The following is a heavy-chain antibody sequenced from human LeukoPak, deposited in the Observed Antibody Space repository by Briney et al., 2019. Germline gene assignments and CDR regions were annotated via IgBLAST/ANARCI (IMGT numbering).Heavy chain of an antibody. CDR2: MNPNSGNT. Sequence: ASVKVSCKASGYTFTSYDINWVRQATGQGLGWMGWMNPNSGNTDYAQKFQGRVTMTRNTSISTAYMELSSLRSEDTAVYYCARARTMVVTNVGYWGQGTLVTVSS. CDR1: GYTFTSYD. J-gene: IGHJ4*02. V-gene: IGHV1-8*01. CDR3: ARARTMVVTNVGY. D-gene: IGHD4/OR15-4a*01.